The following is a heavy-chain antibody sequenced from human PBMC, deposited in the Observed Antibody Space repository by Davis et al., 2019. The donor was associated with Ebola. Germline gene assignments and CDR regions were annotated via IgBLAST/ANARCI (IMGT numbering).Heavy chain of an antibody. V-gene: IGHV3-23*01. D-gene: IGHD4-17*01. CDR3: TTKGTTNGY. CDR1: GFTFSSYA. CDR2: ISGSGGST. Sequence: GESLKISCAASGFTFSSYAMSWVRQAPGKGLEWVSAISGSGGSTYYADSVKGRFTISRDNSKNTLYLQMNSLKTEDTAVYYCTTKGTTNGYWGQGTLVTVSS. J-gene: IGHJ4*02.